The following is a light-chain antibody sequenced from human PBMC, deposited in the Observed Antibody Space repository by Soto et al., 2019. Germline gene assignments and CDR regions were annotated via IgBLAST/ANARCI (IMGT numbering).Light chain of an antibody. J-gene: IGKJ4*01. CDR1: QGIAPY. CDR2: ATS. CDR3: QKYNSAPLT. Sequence: DVQMTQSPSSLSALVGDRVTITCRASQGIAPYLAWFQQKPGKVPKLLIYATSTLQSGVPYRFSGSGSGTDFTLTISSLQPEDVATYYCQKYNSAPLTFGGGTKVEIK. V-gene: IGKV1-27*01.